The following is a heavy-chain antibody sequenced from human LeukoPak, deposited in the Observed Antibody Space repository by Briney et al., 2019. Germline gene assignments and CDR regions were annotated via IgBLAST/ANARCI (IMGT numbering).Heavy chain of an antibody. V-gene: IGHV3-7*01. CDR3: ARDRGSSGWYEFDY. Sequence: GGSLRLSCAASGFTFSNYWMSWVRQAPGKGLEWLANINQDGSEIYYVDSVKGRFTISRDNAKNSLYLQMNSLRAEDTAVYYCARDRGSSGWYEFDYWGQGTLVTVSS. CDR1: GFTFSNYW. J-gene: IGHJ4*02. D-gene: IGHD6-19*01. CDR2: INQDGSEI.